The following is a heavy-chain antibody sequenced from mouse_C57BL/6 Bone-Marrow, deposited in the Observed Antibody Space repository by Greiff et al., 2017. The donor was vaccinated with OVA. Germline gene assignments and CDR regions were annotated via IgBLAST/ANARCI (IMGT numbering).Heavy chain of an antibody. Sequence: QVQLKQPGAELVMPGASVKLSCKASGYTFTSYWMHWVKQRPGQGLEWIGEIDPSDSYTNYNQKFKGKSTLTVDKSSSTAYMQLSSLTSEDSAVYYCATSNYCYAMDYWGQGTSVTVSS. D-gene: IGHD2-5*01. CDR2: IDPSDSYT. CDR1: GYTFTSYW. CDR3: ATSNYCYAMDY. V-gene: IGHV1-69*01. J-gene: IGHJ4*01.